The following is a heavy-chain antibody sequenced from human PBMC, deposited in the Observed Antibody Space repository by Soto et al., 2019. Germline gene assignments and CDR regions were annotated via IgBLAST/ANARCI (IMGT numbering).Heavy chain of an antibody. V-gene: IGHV2-70*01. J-gene: IGHJ5*01. D-gene: IGHD3-3*01. CDR1: GFSLSSIGMC. Sequence: SGPTLVNPTQTLTLTCTFSGFSLSSIGMCVGWIRQPPGKALEWLALIDWDGDEYYSTSLETRLTISKDTSKNQVVLTMSNMDPVDTATYYCARSITRSGFFNWFDSWGQGTLVTVSS. CDR3: ARSITRSGFFNWFDS. CDR2: IDWDGDE.